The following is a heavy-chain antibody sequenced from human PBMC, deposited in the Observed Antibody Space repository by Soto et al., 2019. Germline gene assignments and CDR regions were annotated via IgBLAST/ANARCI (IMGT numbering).Heavy chain of an antibody. CDR1: GGSISTSRSY. CDR3: ARQPTTGDTDLWFDP. J-gene: IGHJ5*02. Sequence: SETLSLTCSVSGGSISTSRSYLAWIRPPPGKGLEWLANIFYSGSTFYNPSLASRVSVSVDTSKNEFSLKLRSVTAADTAVYYCARQPTTGDTDLWFDPWGQGTLVTV. D-gene: IGHD2-21*01. V-gene: IGHV4-39*01. CDR2: IFYSGST.